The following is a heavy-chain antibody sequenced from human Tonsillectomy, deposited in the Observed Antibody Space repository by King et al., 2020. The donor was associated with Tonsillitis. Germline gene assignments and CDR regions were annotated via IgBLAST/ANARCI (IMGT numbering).Heavy chain of an antibody. Sequence: VQLVQSGAEVKKPGASVKVSCKASGYTFISYSITWVRQAPEQGLEWLGWINTYNGYTNPAQKVQGRVTMTTDTSTSTAYMELRSLGADDTAVYYWAGGLPSGGDFGWLVPFDCWGQGTLVSVSS. CDR2: INTYNGYT. V-gene: IGHV1-18*04. CDR3: AGGLPSGGDFGWLVPFDC. D-gene: IGHD3-9*01. CDR1: GYTFISYS. J-gene: IGHJ4*02.